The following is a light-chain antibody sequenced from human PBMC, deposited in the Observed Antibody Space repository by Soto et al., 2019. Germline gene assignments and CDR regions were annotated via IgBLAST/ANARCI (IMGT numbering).Light chain of an antibody. CDR1: SSDVGSYDY. J-gene: IGLJ1*01. V-gene: IGLV2-11*01. CDR3: CSYTASAPYV. Sequence: QSVLIQPPSVSGPPGQSVTISCTGTSSDVGSYDYVSWCQQHPGTVPKPMIYNVNTRPSGVPDRFSGSKSGNTASMTISGLQAEDEADYLCCSYTASAPYVFETGTKV. CDR2: NVN.